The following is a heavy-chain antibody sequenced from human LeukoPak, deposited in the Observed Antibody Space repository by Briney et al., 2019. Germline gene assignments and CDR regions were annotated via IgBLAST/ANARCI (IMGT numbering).Heavy chain of an antibody. J-gene: IGHJ4*02. D-gene: IGHD2-15*01. V-gene: IGHV3-23*01. CDR3: AKKLGSSPGDFFDY. CDR1: GFIFSRYA. CDR2: INDNGGGT. Sequence: GGSLRLSCPPSGFIFSRYAMSWVRQAPGKGLEWVSDINDNGGGTFYADSVKGRFTVSRDNSKNTLYMQMNSLRGGDTAVYYCAKKLGSSPGDFFDYWGQGTLVTVSS.